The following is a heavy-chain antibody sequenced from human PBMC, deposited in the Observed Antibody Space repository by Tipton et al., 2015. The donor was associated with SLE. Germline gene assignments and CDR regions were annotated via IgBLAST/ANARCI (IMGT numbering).Heavy chain of an antibody. V-gene: IGHV4-39*07. CDR1: GGSISSSSYY. D-gene: IGHD1-14*01. Sequence: LRLSCTVSGGSISSSSYYWGWIRQPPGKGLEWIGSIYYSGSTYYNPSLSSRLTISVDTSRNQFSLRLTSVTAADTAVYYCARNPGYWGRGTLVTVSS. CDR2: IYYSGST. J-gene: IGHJ4*02. CDR3: ARNPGY.